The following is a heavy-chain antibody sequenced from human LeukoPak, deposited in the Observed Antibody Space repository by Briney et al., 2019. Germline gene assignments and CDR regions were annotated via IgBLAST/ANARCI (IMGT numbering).Heavy chain of an antibody. CDR1: GFTFSTHW. CDR3: SREDYFGSGSPAY. J-gene: IGHJ4*02. CDR2: IKQDGSEK. D-gene: IGHD3-10*01. Sequence: GGSLRLSCAASGFTFSTHWMSWVRQAPGKGLEWVANIKQDGSEKHYVDSVKGQFTISRDNTNNSLFLQMDSLRAEDTAFYYCSREDYFGSGSPAYWGQGTLVTVSS. V-gene: IGHV3-7*01.